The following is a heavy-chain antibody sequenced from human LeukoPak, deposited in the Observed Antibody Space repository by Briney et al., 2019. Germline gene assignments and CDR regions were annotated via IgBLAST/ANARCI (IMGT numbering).Heavy chain of an antibody. D-gene: IGHD6-13*01. CDR2: IKQDGSEK. CDR3: AREGRGEAAAGIFFDY. J-gene: IGHJ4*02. CDR1: GSTFSSYW. V-gene: IGHV3-7*01. Sequence: GGSLRLSCAASGSTFSSYWMSWVRQAPGKGLEWVANIKQDGSEKYYVDSVKGRFTISRDNAKNSLYLQMNSLRAEDTAVYYCAREGRGEAAAGIFFDYWGQGTLVTVSS.